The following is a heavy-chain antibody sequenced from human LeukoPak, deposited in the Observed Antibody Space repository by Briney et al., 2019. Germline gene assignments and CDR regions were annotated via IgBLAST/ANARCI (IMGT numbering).Heavy chain of an antibody. CDR3: ARSRTYYYDSSGYYYFDY. J-gene: IGHJ4*02. CDR1: GFTFSSYG. D-gene: IGHD3-22*01. Sequence: GGSLRLSCAASGFTFSSYGMHWVRQAPGKGLEWVAVIWYDGGNKYYADSVKGRFTISRDNSKNTLYLQMNSLRAEDTALYHCARSRTYYYDSSGYYYFDYWGQGTLVTVSS. V-gene: IGHV3-33*01. CDR2: IWYDGGNK.